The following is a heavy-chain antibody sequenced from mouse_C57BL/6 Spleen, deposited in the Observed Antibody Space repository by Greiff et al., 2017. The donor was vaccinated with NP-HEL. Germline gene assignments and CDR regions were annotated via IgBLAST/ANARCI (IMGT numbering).Heavy chain of an antibody. D-gene: IGHD1-1*01. CDR3: ARVSYYGSSFAMDY. CDR1: GYTFTDYN. Sequence: EVQLQQSGPELVKPGASVKIPCKASGYTFTDYNMDWVKQSHGKSLEWIGDINPNNGGTIYNQKFKGKATLTVDKSSSTAYMELRSLTSEDTAVYYCARVSYYGSSFAMDYWVQGTSVTVSS. V-gene: IGHV1-18*01. CDR2: INPNNGGT. J-gene: IGHJ4*01.